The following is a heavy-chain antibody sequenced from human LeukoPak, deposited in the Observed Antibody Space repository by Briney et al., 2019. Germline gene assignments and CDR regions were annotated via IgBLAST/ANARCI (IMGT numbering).Heavy chain of an antibody. J-gene: IGHJ5*02. V-gene: IGHV4-39*07. Sequence: SETLSLTCTVSGGSISSSSYYWGWIRQPPGKGLEWIGSIYYSGSTYYNPSLKGRVTISVDTSKNQFSLKLSSVTAADTAVYYCARVARRSSHTVRFDPWGQGTLVTVSS. CDR3: ARVARRSSHTVRFDP. CDR2: IYYSGST. D-gene: IGHD2-21*01. CDR1: GGSISSSSYY.